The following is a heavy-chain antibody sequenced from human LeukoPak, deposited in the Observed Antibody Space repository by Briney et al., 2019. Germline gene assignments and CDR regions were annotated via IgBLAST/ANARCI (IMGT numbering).Heavy chain of an antibody. V-gene: IGHV4-30-4*01. D-gene: IGHD3-3*01. CDR3: ARFQSWIFGVVTDYFDY. CDR2: IFYTGST. CDR1: GGSISSGDYY. J-gene: IGHJ4*02. Sequence: PSETLSLTCTVSGGSISSGDYYWSWIRQPPGKGLEWIGNIFYTGSTHHNPSLKSRVTISVDTSKNQFSLKLNSVTAADTAVYYCARFQSWIFGVVTDYFDYWGQGTLVTVSS.